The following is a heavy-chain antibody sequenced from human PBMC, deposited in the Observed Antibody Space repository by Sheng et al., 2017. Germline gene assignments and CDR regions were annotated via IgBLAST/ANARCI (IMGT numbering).Heavy chain of an antibody. CDR1: GYTFSSYG. V-gene: IGHV1-18*01. J-gene: IGHJ4*02. Sequence: QVQLVQSGTEVKKPGASVKVSCKASGYTFSSYGISWVRQAPGQGLEWMGWISPYNGNTNYVREFQGRVTMTTDTSTNTAYMELRSLTSNDTAVYFCARVGGEWNGYGDSWGQGTLVIVSS. CDR2: ISPYNGNT. CDR3: ARVGGEWNGYGDS. D-gene: IGHD5-12*01.